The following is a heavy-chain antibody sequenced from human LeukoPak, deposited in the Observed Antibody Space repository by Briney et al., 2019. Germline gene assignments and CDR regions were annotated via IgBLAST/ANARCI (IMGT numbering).Heavy chain of an antibody. V-gene: IGHV4-31*03. J-gene: IGHJ6*02. D-gene: IGHD2-2*01. CDR2: IYYSGST. Sequence: SETLSLTCTVSGGSISSGGYYWSWIRQHPGKGLEWIGYIYYSGSTYYNPSLKSRVTISVDTSKNQFSLKLSSVTAADTAVYYCARARDIVVVPAGGNYGMDVWGQGTTVTVSS. CDR1: GGSISSGGYY. CDR3: ARARDIVVVPAGGNYGMDV.